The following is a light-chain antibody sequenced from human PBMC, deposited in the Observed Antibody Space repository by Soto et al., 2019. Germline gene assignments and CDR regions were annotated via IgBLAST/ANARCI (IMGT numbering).Light chain of an antibody. CDR2: DAS. V-gene: IGKV1-5*01. J-gene: IGKJ1*01. CDR3: QQYNGYSRT. CDR1: QSISIW. Sequence: DIQMTQPPSTLSASVGERVTITCRASQSISIWLAWYQQKPGKAPKLLIYDASSLEGGVPSRFSGSGSGTEFTLTISSLQPNDFATYYCQQYNGYSRTFGQGTKV.